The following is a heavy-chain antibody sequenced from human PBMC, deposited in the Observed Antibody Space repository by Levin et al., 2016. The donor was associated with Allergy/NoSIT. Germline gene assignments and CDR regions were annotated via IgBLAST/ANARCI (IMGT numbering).Heavy chain of an antibody. CDR3: ARGFSPLASGPAFDI. CDR1: GFTFSSYA. CDR2: ISGSGGST. Sequence: GESLKISCAASGFTFSSYAMSWVRQAPGKGLEWVSAISGSGGSTYYADSVKGRFTISRDNSKNTLYLQMNSLRAEDTAVYYCARGFSPLASGPAFDIWGQGTMVTVSS. V-gene: IGHV3-23*01. J-gene: IGHJ3*02. D-gene: IGHD3-10*01.